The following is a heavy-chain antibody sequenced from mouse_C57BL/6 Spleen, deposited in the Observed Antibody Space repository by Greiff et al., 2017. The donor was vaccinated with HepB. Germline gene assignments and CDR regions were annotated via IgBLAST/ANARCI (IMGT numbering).Heavy chain of an antibody. Sequence: EVQLQESGGGLVKPGGSLKLSCAASGFTFSDYGMHWVRQAPEKGLEWVAYISSGSSTIYYADTVKGRFTISRDNAKNTLFLQMTSLRSEDTAMYYCARQSSGYPYYYAMDYWGQGTSVTVSS. CDR2: ISSGSSTI. CDR1: GFTFSDYG. CDR3: ARQSSGYPYYYAMDY. D-gene: IGHD3-2*02. J-gene: IGHJ4*01. V-gene: IGHV5-17*01.